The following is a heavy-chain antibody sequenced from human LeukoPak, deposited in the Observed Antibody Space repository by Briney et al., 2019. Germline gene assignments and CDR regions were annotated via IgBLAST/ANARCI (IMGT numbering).Heavy chain of an antibody. Sequence: GGSLRLSCAASGFTFSSYSMNWVRRAPGKGLEWVSSISSSSSYIYYADSVKGRFTISRDDAKNSLYLQRNSLRAEDTAVYYCAIKYYDFRSGYYDWGQGTLFTVSS. J-gene: IGHJ4*02. CDR3: AIKYYDFRSGYYD. V-gene: IGHV3-21*01. D-gene: IGHD3-3*01. CDR1: GFTFSSYS. CDR2: ISSSSSYI.